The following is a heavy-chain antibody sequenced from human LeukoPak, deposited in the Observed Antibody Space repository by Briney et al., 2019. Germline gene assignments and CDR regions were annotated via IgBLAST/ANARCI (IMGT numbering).Heavy chain of an antibody. CDR1: GFTFSSYV. V-gene: IGHV3-30*04. CDR2: ISYDGSNE. CDR3: AKDHEGVYSGSYLPHY. Sequence: PGGSLRLSCAASGFTFSSYVMHWVRQAPGKGLEWVAIISYDGSNEYYADSVKGRFTISRDNSKNTLYLQMNSLRAEDTAVYYCAKDHEGVYSGSYLPHYWGQGTLVTVSS. D-gene: IGHD1-26*01. J-gene: IGHJ4*02.